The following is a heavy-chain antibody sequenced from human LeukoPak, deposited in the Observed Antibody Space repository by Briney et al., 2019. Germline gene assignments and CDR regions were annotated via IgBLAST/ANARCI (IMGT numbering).Heavy chain of an antibody. CDR1: XFTFXSNY. D-gene: IGHD2-21*02. CDR2: IYSGGST. CDR3: ARGDPLDY. J-gene: IGHJ4*02. V-gene: IGHV3-53*01. Sequence: AXXFTFXSNYXXWVRQAPGKGLEGVSVIYSGGSTYYTDSVRGRCTISRDNSKKKLYLQMNSLRAEDTAVYYCARGDPLDYWGQGTLVTVSS.